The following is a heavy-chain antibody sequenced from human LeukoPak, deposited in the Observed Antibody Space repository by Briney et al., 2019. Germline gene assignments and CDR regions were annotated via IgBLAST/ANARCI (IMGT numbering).Heavy chain of an antibody. CDR2: ISYDGSNK. J-gene: IGHJ4*02. V-gene: IGHV3-30-3*02. CDR1: GFTFSSYA. D-gene: IGHD2-8*02. CDR3: AKMAGWWLYFDY. Sequence: GGSLRLSCAASGFTFSSYAMHWVRQAPGKGLEWVAVISYDGSNKYYAGSVKGRFTISRDNSKNTLYLQMNSLRAEDTAVYYCAKMAGWWLYFDYWGQGTLVTVSS.